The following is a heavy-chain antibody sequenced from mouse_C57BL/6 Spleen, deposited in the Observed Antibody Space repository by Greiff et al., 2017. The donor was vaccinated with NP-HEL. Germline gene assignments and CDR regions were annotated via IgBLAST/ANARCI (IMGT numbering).Heavy chain of an antibody. D-gene: IGHD1-1*01. CDR2: IDPSDSYT. CDR3: ASPYYGSSPGV. J-gene: IGHJ1*03. CDR1: GYTFTSYW. Sequence: QVQLQQPGAELVKPGASVKLSCKASGYTFTSYWMQWVKQRPGQGLEWIGEIDPSDSYTNYNQKFKGKATLTVDTSSSTAYMQLSSLTSEDSAVYYCASPYYGSSPGVWGTGTTVTVSS. V-gene: IGHV1-50*01.